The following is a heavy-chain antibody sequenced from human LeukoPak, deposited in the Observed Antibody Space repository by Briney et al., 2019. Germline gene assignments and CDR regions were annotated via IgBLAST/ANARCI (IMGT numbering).Heavy chain of an antibody. CDR2: ISWNSGSI. CDR1: GFTFDDYA. J-gene: IGHJ3*02. V-gene: IGHV3-9*01. CDR3: ARGGFHHGFDI. Sequence: GRSLRLSCAASGFTFDDYAMHWVRQAPGKGLEWVSGISWNSGSIGYADSVKGRFTLSRDNAKNTVYLQMNSLRAEDTAVYYCARGGFHHGFDIWGQGTMVTVS. D-gene: IGHD1-14*01.